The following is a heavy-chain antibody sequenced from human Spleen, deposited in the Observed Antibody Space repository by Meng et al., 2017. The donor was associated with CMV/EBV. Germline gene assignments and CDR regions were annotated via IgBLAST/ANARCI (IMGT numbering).Heavy chain of an antibody. V-gene: IGHV3-19*01. Sequence: GESLKISCAASGFTFSNSDMNWVRQGPGKGLEWVSGVSWNGSRTHYADSVKGRFIISRDNSRNFLYQQMNSLRPEDMAVYYCAKRGDSSGTYAMDVWGQGTTVTVSS. D-gene: IGHD3-22*01. CDR1: GFTFSNSD. J-gene: IGHJ6*02. CDR3: AKRGDSSGTYAMDV. CDR2: VSWNGSRT.